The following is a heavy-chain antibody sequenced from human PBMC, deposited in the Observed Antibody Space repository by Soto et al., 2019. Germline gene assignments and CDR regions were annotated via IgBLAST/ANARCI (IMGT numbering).Heavy chain of an antibody. J-gene: IGHJ4*02. V-gene: IGHV1-46*01. CDR2: INPLPTSGST. D-gene: IGHD6-13*01. CDR1: GYNFTNYY. Sequence: QVQLVQSGAEVKKPGASVKVSCKASGYNFTNYYIHWVRQAPGQGLEWMAIINPLPTSGSTNYAQKFQGRVTVTRDTSTSTVYLELSSLRSDDTAVYYCARDLAAAAYWGQGTLVTVSS. CDR3: ARDLAAAAY.